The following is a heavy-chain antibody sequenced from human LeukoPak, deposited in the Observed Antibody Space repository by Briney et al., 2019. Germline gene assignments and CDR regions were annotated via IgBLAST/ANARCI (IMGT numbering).Heavy chain of an antibody. J-gene: IGHJ4*02. D-gene: IGHD3-9*01. Sequence: PGGSLRLSCAASGFTFSSYWTHWVRQAPGKGLVWVSRINSDGSSTSYADFVKGRFIISRDNAQNTLYLQMSSLRAEDTAVYYCARVWYYDILTGYSPFDYWGQGTLVTVSS. CDR1: GFTFSSYW. V-gene: IGHV3-74*01. CDR3: ARVWYYDILTGYSPFDY. CDR2: INSDGSST.